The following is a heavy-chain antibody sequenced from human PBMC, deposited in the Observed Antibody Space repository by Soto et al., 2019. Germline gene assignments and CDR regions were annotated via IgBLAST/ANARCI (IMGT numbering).Heavy chain of an antibody. CDR1: GGSIRSYY. Sequence: SETLSLTCNVSGGSIRSYYWSWIRQHAGKALEWIGRIYPSGTTKYNPSLKSRVTMLVDTSKNQFSLKLSSVTAADTAVYYCAREGASGFGMDVWDQGTTVT. CDR3: AREGASGFGMDV. V-gene: IGHV4-4*07. J-gene: IGHJ6*02. CDR2: IYPSGTT. D-gene: IGHD1-26*01.